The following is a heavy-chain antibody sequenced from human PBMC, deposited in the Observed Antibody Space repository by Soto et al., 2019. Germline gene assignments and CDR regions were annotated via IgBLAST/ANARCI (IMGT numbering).Heavy chain of an antibody. CDR3: ARAGWIQLWLHWFDP. V-gene: IGHV4-30-4*01. CDR2: IYYSGST. J-gene: IGHJ5*02. Sequence: TLFLTCTVSGGSLSSGDYYWSWVRQPPGKGLEWIGYIYYSGSTYYNPSLKSRVTISVDTSKNQFSLKLSSVTAADTAVYYCARAGWIQLWLHWFDPWGQGTLVTVSS. CDR1: GGSLSSGDYY. D-gene: IGHD5-18*01.